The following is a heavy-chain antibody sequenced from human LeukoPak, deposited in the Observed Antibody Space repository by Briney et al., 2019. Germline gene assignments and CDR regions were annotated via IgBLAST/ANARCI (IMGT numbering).Heavy chain of an antibody. D-gene: IGHD3-10*01. V-gene: IGHV1-2*06. CDR3: AREVDREGFDY. CDR1: GYTFTGYY. CDR2: INPNNGGT. Sequence: ASVKVSCKASGYTFTGYYMHWVRQAPGQGLEWMGRINPNNGGTNYAQKFQGRVTMTRDTSISTAYMELSRLRSDDTAVYYCAREVDREGFDYWGQGTLVTVSS. J-gene: IGHJ4*02.